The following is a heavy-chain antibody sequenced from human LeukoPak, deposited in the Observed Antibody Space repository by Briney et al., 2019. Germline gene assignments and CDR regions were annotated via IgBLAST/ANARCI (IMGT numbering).Heavy chain of an antibody. CDR2: IYYSGST. CDR3: ARGIRVDYYDSSGYNWFDP. V-gene: IGHV4-59*01. Sequence: SETLSLTCTVSGGSISSYYWSWIRQPPGKGLEWIGYIYYSGSTHYNPSLKSRVTISVDTSKNQFSLKLSSVTAADTAVYYCARGIRVDYYDSSGYNWFDPWGQGTLVTVSS. J-gene: IGHJ5*02. CDR1: GGSISSYY. D-gene: IGHD3-22*01.